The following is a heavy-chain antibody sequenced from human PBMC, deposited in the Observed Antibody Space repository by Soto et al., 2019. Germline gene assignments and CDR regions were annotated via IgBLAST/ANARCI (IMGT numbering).Heavy chain of an antibody. Sequence: GGSLRLSCAASGFIFNSYAMHWVRQAPGKGLEWVALISYDGSKKYYADSVRGRFTISRDNSKNTLYLQMNSLRAEDTAVYYCARGGRGLRLGELSFRWFDPWGQGTLVTVSS. CDR3: ARGGRGLRLGELSFRWFDP. D-gene: IGHD3-16*02. CDR1: GFIFNSYA. J-gene: IGHJ5*02. V-gene: IGHV3-30-3*01. CDR2: ISYDGSKK.